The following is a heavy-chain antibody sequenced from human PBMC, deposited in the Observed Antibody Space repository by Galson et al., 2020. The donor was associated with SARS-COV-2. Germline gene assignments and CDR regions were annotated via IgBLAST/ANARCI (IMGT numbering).Heavy chain of an antibody. Sequence: SSVKVSRQASCCTLSSYSLSWLRQAPAQGLEWMGGIIPILGISHLAHKSQGRIPITADNSTSTAYMELSSLRSEDTAVYYCARELGYNDSSGSNYYMDFWGKGTTVTVSS. CDR2: IIPILGIS. CDR1: CCTLSSYS. V-gene: IGHV1-69*10. CDR3: ARELGYNDSSGSNYYMDF. D-gene: IGHD3-22*01. J-gene: IGHJ6*03.